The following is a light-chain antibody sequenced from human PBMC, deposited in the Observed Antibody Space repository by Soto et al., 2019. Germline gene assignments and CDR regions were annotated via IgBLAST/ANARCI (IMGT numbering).Light chain of an antibody. V-gene: IGKV3-15*01. Sequence: EIVMTQSPATLSVSPGESATXXXXASQSINSNLAWYQQKPGQAPRLLIYGASSRSTGIPARFSGSGSGTEFTLTITSLQSEDFAVYYCQQSYNWPITFGQGTRLEIK. CDR2: GAS. CDR3: QQSYNWPIT. CDR1: QSINSN. J-gene: IGKJ5*01.